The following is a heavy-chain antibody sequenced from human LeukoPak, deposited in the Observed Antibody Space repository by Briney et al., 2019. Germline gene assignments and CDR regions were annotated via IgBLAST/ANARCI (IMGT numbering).Heavy chain of an antibody. D-gene: IGHD3-10*01. J-gene: IGHJ4*02. CDR3: ARHMVRGAYFDY. V-gene: IGHV4-34*01. CDR1: GGSFSGYY. Sequence: SSETLSLTCAVYGGSFSGYYWSWIRQPPGKGLEWIGEINHSGSTNYNPSLKSRVTISVDTSKNQFSLKLSSVTAADTAVYYCARHMVRGAYFDYWGQGTLVTVSS. CDR2: INHSGST.